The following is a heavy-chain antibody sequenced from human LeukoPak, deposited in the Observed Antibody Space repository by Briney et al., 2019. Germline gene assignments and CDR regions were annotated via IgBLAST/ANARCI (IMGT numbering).Heavy chain of an antibody. CDR2: IYYSGST. Sequence: SETLSLTCTVSGGSISSHYWSWIRQPPGKGLEWIGYIYYSGSTNYNPSLKSRVTIAVDTSKNQFSLKLSSVTAADTAVYYCARDRTVITNAVYFYGMDVWGQGTTVTVSS. D-gene: IGHD4-11*01. CDR1: GGSISSHY. V-gene: IGHV4-59*11. CDR3: ARDRTVITNAVYFYGMDV. J-gene: IGHJ6*02.